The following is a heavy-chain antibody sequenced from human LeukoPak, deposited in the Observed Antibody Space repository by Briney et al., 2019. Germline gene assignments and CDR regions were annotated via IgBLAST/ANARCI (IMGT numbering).Heavy chain of an antibody. V-gene: IGHV3-23*01. J-gene: IGHJ3*01. D-gene: IGHD6-13*01. CDR3: AKGGLYSSSWFGFDAFDF. CDR2: IFPSGGEI. CDR1: GFTFSTFA. Sequence: SGGSLRLSYAASGFTFSTFAMIWVRQPPGKGLEWASSIFPSGGEIHYADSVRGRFTISRDNSKSTLSLQMNSLRAEDTAIYYCAKGGLYSSSWFGFDAFDFWGQGTMVTVSS.